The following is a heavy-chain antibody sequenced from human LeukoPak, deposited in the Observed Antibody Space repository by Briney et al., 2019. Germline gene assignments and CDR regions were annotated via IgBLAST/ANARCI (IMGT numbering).Heavy chain of an antibody. CDR2: ISYDGSNK. CDR3: AKVVVPAAMWDNYFDY. Sequence: GRSLRLSCAASGFTFSSYGMHWVRQAPGKGLEWVAVISYDGSNKYYADSVKGRFTISRDNSKNTLYLQMNSLRAEDTAVYYCAKVVVPAAMWDNYFDYWGQGTLVTVSS. J-gene: IGHJ4*02. V-gene: IGHV3-30*18. CDR1: GFTFSSYG. D-gene: IGHD2-2*01.